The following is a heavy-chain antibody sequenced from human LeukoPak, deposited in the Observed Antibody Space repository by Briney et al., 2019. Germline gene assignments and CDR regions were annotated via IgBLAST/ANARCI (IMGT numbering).Heavy chain of an antibody. CDR2: ISSSSSTI. J-gene: IGHJ4*02. Sequence: GGSLRLSCAASGFTFSSYSMNWVRQAPGKGLEWVSYISSSSSTIYYADSVKGRFTISRDNAKNSLYLQMNSLRDEDTAVFYCARGNYYDSSGYFVYWGQGTLVTVSS. D-gene: IGHD3-22*01. CDR1: GFTFSSYS. V-gene: IGHV3-48*02. CDR3: ARGNYYDSSGYFVY.